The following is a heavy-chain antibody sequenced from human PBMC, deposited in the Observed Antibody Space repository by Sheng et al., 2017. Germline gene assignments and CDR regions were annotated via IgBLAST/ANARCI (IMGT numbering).Heavy chain of an antibody. CDR2: IYSGGST. CDR3: ARALGSSWLHGMDV. D-gene: IGHD6-13*01. Sequence: EVQLVESGGGLIQPGGSLRLSCAASGFTVSSNYMSWVRQAPGKGLEWVSVIYSGGSTYYADSVKGRFTISRDNSKNTLYLQMNSLRAEDTAVYYCARALGSSWLHGMDVWGQGTTVTVSS. V-gene: IGHV3-53*01. CDR1: GFTVSSNY. J-gene: IGHJ6*02.